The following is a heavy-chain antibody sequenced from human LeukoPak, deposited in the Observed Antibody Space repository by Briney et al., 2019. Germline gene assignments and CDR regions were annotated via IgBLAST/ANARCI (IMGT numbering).Heavy chain of an antibody. J-gene: IGHJ3*01. Sequence: GGSLRLSCAASGFNSGVNFDEFGMNWVRQAPGKGLEWVSGINWNGGSTGYADSVKGRFTISRDNAKNSLYLQMNSLRAEDTALYYCAREEGDGFDVWGQGTMVTVSS. V-gene: IGHV3-20*04. CDR2: INWNGGST. CDR1: GFNSGVNFDEFG. CDR3: AREEGDGFDV.